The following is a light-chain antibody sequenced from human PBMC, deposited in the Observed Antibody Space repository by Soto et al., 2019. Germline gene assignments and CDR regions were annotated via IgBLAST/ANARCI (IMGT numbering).Light chain of an antibody. CDR1: ESVVRN. CDR3: QQTLSFPPT. V-gene: IGKV3D-15*01. CDR2: DAS. J-gene: IGKJ1*01. Sequence: IVMTQSPATLSVSPGERATLSCGASESVVRNLAWYQQKPGQGPRLLIYDASRRATAIPARFSGSGSGTDFTLTITRLEPEDFAVYYCQQTLSFPPTFGQGTKVDIK.